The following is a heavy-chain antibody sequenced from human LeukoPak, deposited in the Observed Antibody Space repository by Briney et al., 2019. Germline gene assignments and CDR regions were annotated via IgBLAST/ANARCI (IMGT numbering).Heavy chain of an antibody. CDR2: IYYSGST. V-gene: IGHV4-59*01. Sequence: SETLSLTCTVSGGSISSYYWNWIRQPPGKGLEWIGYIYYSGSTNYNPSLKSRVTISVDTSKNQFSLKLSSVIAADTAMYYCARVGGSNYYYYGMDVWGQGTTVTVSS. CDR1: GGSISSYY. J-gene: IGHJ6*02. CDR3: ARVGGSNYYYYGMDV. D-gene: IGHD2-15*01.